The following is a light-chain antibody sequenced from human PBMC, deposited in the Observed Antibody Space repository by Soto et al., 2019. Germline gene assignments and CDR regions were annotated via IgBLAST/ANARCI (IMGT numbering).Light chain of an antibody. Sequence: QSALTQPASVSGSPGQSITISCTGSSSDVGSYSLVSWYQHHPGKAPELMIYEVSKRPSGVSNRFSGSKSGNTASLTISGLQAEDEADYYCCSYAGGSTYVFGSGTKVTVL. CDR2: EVS. J-gene: IGLJ1*01. CDR1: SSDVGSYSL. CDR3: CSYAGGSTYV. V-gene: IGLV2-23*02.